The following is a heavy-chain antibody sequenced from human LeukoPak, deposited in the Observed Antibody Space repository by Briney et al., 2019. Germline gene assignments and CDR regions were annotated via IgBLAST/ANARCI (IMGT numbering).Heavy chain of an antibody. J-gene: IGHJ4*02. V-gene: IGHV4-31*03. Sequence: SETLSLTCTVSGGSISSGGYYWSWIRQHPGKGLEWIGYIYYSGSTYYNPSLKSRVTISVDRSKNQFSLKLSSVTAADTAVYYCARGNYYDSSGYHAPIDYWGQGTLVTVSS. CDR2: IYYSGST. CDR3: ARGNYYDSSGYHAPIDY. D-gene: IGHD3-22*01. CDR1: GGSISSGGYY.